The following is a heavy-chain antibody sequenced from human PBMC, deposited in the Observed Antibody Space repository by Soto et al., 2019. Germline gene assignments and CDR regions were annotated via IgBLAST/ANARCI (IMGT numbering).Heavy chain of an antibody. Sequence: PGGSLRLSCAASGFPADDHGMHWVRQAPGKGLEWVSGIILSSGHIDYADSVKGRFTISRDNAKNSLYLQMNSLRADDTAIYYCERDYRGSHPNWRQGAMVTVXS. D-gene: IGHD1-26*01. CDR3: ERDYRGSHPN. CDR2: IILSSGHI. CDR1: GFPADDHG. J-gene: IGHJ1*01. V-gene: IGHV3-9*02.